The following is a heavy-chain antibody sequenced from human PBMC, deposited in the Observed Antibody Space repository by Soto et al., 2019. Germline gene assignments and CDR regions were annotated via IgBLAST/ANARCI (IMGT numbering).Heavy chain of an antibody. CDR3: AKDSGALYFDY. J-gene: IGHJ4*02. Sequence: EVQLLESGGGLVQPGGSLRLSCAASGFTFTSYAMSWVRQSPGKGLEWVSSISHSGGSTDYADSVRGRLTISRDNSKNTVYLQMKSLRAEDTDVYYWAKDSGALYFDYWGQGTLVTVS. D-gene: IGHD3-10*01. CDR2: ISHSGGST. V-gene: IGHV3-23*01. CDR1: GFTFTSYA.